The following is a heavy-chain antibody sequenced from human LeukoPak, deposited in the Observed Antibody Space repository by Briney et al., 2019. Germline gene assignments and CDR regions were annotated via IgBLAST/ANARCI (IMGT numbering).Heavy chain of an antibody. CDR1: GGSISSYY. D-gene: IGHD3-16*01. CDR2: IYYSGST. Sequence: SETLSLTCTVSGGSISSYYWSWIRQPPGKGLEWIGYIYYSGSTNHNPSLKSRVTISVDTSKNQFSLKLSSVTAADTAVYYCARGGRDAWFDPWGQGTLVTVSS. J-gene: IGHJ5*02. CDR3: ARGGRDAWFDP. V-gene: IGHV4-59*01.